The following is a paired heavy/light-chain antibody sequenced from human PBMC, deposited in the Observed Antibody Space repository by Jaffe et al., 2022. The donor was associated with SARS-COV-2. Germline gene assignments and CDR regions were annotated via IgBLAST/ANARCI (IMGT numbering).Light chain of an antibody. J-gene: IGKJ3*01. CDR3: QQRVT. CDR2: DAS. V-gene: IGKV1-33*01. Sequence: DIQMTQSPSSLSASVGDRVTITCQASQDISNYLNWYQQKPGKAPKLLIYDASNLETGVPSRFSGSGSGTDFTFTISSLQPEDIATYYCQQRVTFGPGTKVDIK. CDR1: QDISNY.
Heavy chain of an antibody. D-gene: IGHD2-2*01. Sequence: QVQLVESGGGVVQPGRSLRLSCAASGFTFSSYGMHWVRQAPGKGLEWVAVISYDGSNKDYVESVKSRFTISRDNSKNTLYLQMNSLRAEDTAVYYCATDWRYCSSSSCSPDYRFDYWGQGTLVTVSS. CDR1: GFTFSSYG. CDR3: ATDWRYCSSSSCSPDYRFDY. CDR2: ISYDGSNK. J-gene: IGHJ4*02. V-gene: IGHV3-30*03.